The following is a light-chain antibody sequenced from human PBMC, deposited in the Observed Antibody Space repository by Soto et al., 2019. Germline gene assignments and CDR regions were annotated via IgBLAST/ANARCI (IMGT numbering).Light chain of an antibody. J-gene: IGKJ2*01. CDR2: DAS. Sequence: IQMTQSPATLSASLGDRVTITCRASQTISRWLAWYQQKPGQAPKPLIFDASILESRVPSRFSGSGSGTDFTLSISSLEPDDFGTYYCQQYNDYSYTFGQGTKVDIK. V-gene: IGKV1-5*01. CDR3: QQYNDYSYT. CDR1: QTISRW.